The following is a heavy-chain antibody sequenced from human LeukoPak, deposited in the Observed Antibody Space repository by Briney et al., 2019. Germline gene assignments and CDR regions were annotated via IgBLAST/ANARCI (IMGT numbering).Heavy chain of an antibody. V-gene: IGHV3-7*01. Sequence: SGGSLTLSCAASGFTFSSYWMSWVRQAPGKGLEWVANIKQDGSEKYYVDSVKGRFTISRDNAKNSLYLQMNSLRAEDTAVYYCARDDYDIVVVPAAIDNWFDPWGQGTLVTVSS. CDR2: IKQDGSEK. D-gene: IGHD2-2*01. CDR1: GFTFSSYW. CDR3: ARDDYDIVVVPAAIDNWFDP. J-gene: IGHJ5*02.